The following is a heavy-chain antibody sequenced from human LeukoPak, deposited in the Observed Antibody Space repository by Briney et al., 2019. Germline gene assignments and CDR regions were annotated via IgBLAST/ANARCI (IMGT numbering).Heavy chain of an antibody. J-gene: IGHJ4*02. CDR1: GGTFSSYA. Sequence: SVKVSCKASGGTFSSYAISWVRQAPGQGLEWMGGIIPIFGTANYAQKFQGKVTITADESTSTAYMELSSLSSEDTAVYYCASHRYDSKPDFDYWGQGTLVTVSS. CDR2: IIPIFGTA. CDR3: ASHRYDSKPDFDY. V-gene: IGHV1-69*13. D-gene: IGHD3-22*01.